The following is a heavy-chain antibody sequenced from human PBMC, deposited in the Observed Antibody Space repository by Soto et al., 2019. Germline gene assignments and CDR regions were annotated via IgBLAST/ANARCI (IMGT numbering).Heavy chain of an antibody. CDR3: ARVANHPYYDFWSGYFDY. CDR1: DFTFSDYY. J-gene: IGHJ4*02. D-gene: IGHD3-3*01. CDR2: ISSSGNTI. V-gene: IGHV3-11*01. Sequence: QVQLVESGGGLVKPGGSLRLSCAASDFTFSDYYMSWIRQAPGKGLEWVSYISSSGNTIYYADSVKGRFTISRDNAKNSLYLQMNSLRAEDTAVYYCARVANHPYYDFWSGYFDYWGQGTLVTVSS.